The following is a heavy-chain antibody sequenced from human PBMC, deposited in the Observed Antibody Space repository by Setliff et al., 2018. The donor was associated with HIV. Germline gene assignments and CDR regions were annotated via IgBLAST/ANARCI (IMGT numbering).Heavy chain of an antibody. CDR3: VRDQLRWPERWDFDF. J-gene: IGHJ4*02. Sequence: GGSLRLSCAASGFVFTGHSLHWVRQAPGEGLEWISYISATGTTVSYADSVRGRFIISRDSVRNEVYLQMKSLRVDDTALYYCVRDQLRWPERWDFDFWGQGTLVTVSS. CDR1: GFVFTGHS. V-gene: IGHV3-48*01. CDR2: ISATGTTV. D-gene: IGHD1-26*01.